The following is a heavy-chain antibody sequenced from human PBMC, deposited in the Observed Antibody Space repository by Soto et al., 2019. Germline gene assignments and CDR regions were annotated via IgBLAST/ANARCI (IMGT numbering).Heavy chain of an antibody. V-gene: IGHV4-39*01. CDR1: GGSISSSSYY. D-gene: IGHD3-10*01. CDR2: IYYSGST. J-gene: IGHJ3*02. CDR3: ARHHMVRGVIITRGAFDI. Sequence: QLQLQESGPGLVKPSETLSLTCTVSGGSISSSSYYWGWIRQPPGKGLEWIGSIYYSGSTYYNPSLKSRVTISVDTSKHQFSLKLSSVTAADTAVYYCARHHMVRGVIITRGAFDIWGQGTMVTVSS.